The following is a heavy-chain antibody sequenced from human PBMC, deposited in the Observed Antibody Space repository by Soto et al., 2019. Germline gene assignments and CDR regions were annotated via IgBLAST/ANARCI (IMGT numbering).Heavy chain of an antibody. CDR1: GFTFSNHW. CDR2: IKAEGIEK. CDR3: ARARGVDS. D-gene: IGHD3-16*01. Sequence: GGSLRLSGAGSGFTFSNHWMNWVRQAPGKGLEWVANIKAEGIEKYYVDSVKGRFTISRDNAKNSLYMEMNSLRTEDTAVYYCARARGVDSWGQGTLVTVSS. J-gene: IGHJ5*01. V-gene: IGHV3-7*03.